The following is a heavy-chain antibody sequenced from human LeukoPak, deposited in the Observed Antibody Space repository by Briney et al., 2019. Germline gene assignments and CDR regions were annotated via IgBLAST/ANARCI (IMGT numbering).Heavy chain of an antibody. Sequence: RASVKVSCKASGYTFTSYDINWVRQATGQGLEWMGWMNPNSGNTGYAQKFQGRVTMTRNTSISTAYMELSSLRSEDTAVYYCAREYCTNGVCQGFDPWGQGTLVTVSS. J-gene: IGHJ5*02. CDR1: GYTFTSYD. CDR3: AREYCTNGVCQGFDP. D-gene: IGHD2-8*01. CDR2: MNPNSGNT. V-gene: IGHV1-8*01.